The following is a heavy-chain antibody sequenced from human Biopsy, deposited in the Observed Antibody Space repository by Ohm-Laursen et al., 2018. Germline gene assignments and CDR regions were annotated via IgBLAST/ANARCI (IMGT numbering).Heavy chain of an antibody. J-gene: IGHJ4*02. CDR1: GGSISSGSNY. D-gene: IGHD5-24*01. Sequence: TLSLTCTVSGGSISSGSNYWAWIRQPPGKGLEWIGSVYHSGTTYYSPSLKSRVTISVEMSKNQFSLKVPSVTAANTAAYYCARHDGNGPFALDSWGQGTLVTVSS. CDR2: VYHSGTT. V-gene: IGHV4-39*01. CDR3: ARHDGNGPFALDS.